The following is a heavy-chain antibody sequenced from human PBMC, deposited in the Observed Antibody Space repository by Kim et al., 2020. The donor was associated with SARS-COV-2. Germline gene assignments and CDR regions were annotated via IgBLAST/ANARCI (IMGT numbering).Heavy chain of an antibody. J-gene: IGHJ4*02. CDR2: ISGDGYNT. CDR3: AKDWFDY. Sequence: GGSLRLSCVASGFNFNNYAMIWVRQAPGKGLELVSVISGDGYNTEYADSVKGRFTLSRDNAKNTVFLQMSSLRADDTATYYCAKDWFDYWGQGTLVTVSS. CDR1: GFNFNNYA. V-gene: IGHV3-23*01.